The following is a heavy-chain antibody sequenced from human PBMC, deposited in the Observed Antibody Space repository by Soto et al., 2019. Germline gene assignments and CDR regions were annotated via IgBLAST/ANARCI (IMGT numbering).Heavy chain of an antibody. CDR3: ARDRCYDGTCYSASDS. CDR2: ISTTSFTI. CDR1: GFSFSTYN. V-gene: IGHV3-48*02. J-gene: IGHJ5*01. D-gene: IGHD2-15*01. Sequence: GGSLRLSCAASGFSFSTYNMDWVRQAPGKRPEWIAYISTTSFTIYYADSVKGRFTISRDNDRNSLYLEMNSLIDEDTAVYYCARDRCYDGTCYSASDSWGQGTLVTVSS.